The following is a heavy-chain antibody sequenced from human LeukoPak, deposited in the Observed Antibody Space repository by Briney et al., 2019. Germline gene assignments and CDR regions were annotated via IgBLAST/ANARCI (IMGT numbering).Heavy chain of an antibody. Sequence: QPGGSLRLSCAASGFTFSSYAMSWVRQAPGKGLESVSAISGSGGSTYYADSVKGRFAISRDNSKNTLYLQMNSLRAEDTAVYYCAKDKQDYDYVWGSYPGLRAPRGDFQHRGQGTLVTVSS. V-gene: IGHV3-23*01. D-gene: IGHD3-16*02. J-gene: IGHJ1*01. CDR1: GFTFSSYA. CDR2: ISGSGGST. CDR3: AKDKQDYDYVWGSYPGLRAPRGDFQH.